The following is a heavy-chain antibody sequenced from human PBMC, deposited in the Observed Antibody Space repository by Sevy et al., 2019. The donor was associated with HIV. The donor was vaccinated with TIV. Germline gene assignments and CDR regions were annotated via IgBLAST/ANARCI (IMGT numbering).Heavy chain of an antibody. J-gene: IGHJ6*02. V-gene: IGHV4-59*01. CDR1: GVSISGYY. D-gene: IGHD4-4*01. CDR3: ARAYSEYYYGMDV. Sequence: SETLSLTCSVSGVSISGYYWSWIRQPPGKGLEWIGYIYYNGRTNYMPSLKSRVTISVDTSKNQFSLKVNSVTAADTAVYYCARAYSEYYYGMDVWGQGTMVTVSS. CDR2: IYYNGRT.